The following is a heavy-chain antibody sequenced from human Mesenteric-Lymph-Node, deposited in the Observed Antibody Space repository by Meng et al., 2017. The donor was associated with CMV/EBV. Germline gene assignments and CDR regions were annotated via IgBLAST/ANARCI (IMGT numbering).Heavy chain of an antibody. D-gene: IGHD6-6*01. J-gene: IGHJ4*02. CDR3: ARDGDRGTSSFPDY. CDR2: ISSSGVYI. Sequence: GGSLRLSCAASGFTFSSYTMNWLRQVPGKGLEWVSSISSSGVYIYYADSVKGRFTISRDNAKNSLYLQMNSLRDEDTAMYYCARDGDRGTSSFPDYWGQGTLVTVSS. V-gene: IGHV3-21*01. CDR1: GFTFSSYT.